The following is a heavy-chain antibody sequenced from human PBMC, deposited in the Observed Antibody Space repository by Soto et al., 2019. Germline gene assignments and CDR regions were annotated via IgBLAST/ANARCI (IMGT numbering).Heavy chain of an antibody. V-gene: IGHV1-18*04. CDR2: ISAYNGNT. D-gene: IGHD3-22*01. Sequence: ASVKVSCKASGYTFTSHGISWVRQAPGQGLEWMGWISAYNGNTNYAQKLQGRVTMTTDTSTSTAYMELRSLRSDDTAVYYCARTVGAGYYYDSSGYSHFDYWGQGTLVTVSS. CDR1: GYTFTSHG. CDR3: ARTVGAGYYYDSSGYSHFDY. J-gene: IGHJ4*02.